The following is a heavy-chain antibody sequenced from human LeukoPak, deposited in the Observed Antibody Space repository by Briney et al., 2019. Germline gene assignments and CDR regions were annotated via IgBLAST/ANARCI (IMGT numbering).Heavy chain of an antibody. CDR1: GYTFTSYG. Sequence: ASVTVSCKASGYTFTSYGITWVRQAPGQGLEWMGWISAYNGNTNYAQKLQGRVTMTTDTSTSTAYMDLRSLRSDDTAVYYCASRHCSGGDCYFAGADPFDHWGQGTLVTVSS. CDR3: ASRHCSGGDCYFAGADPFDH. V-gene: IGHV1-18*01. J-gene: IGHJ4*02. CDR2: ISAYNGNT. D-gene: IGHD2-21*01.